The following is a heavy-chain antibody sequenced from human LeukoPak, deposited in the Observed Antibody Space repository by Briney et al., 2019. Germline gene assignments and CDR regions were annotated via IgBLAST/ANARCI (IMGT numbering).Heavy chain of an antibody. J-gene: IGHJ4*02. D-gene: IGHD6-19*01. V-gene: IGHV3-48*03. CDR2: IGSSGTTI. CDR3: ALLAVASDFDY. CDR1: GFPFSIYE. Sequence: GGSLRLSCAVSGFPFSIYEMNWVRQAPGKGLEWVSNIGSSGTTIYYADSVKGRFSIPRDNAKNSLYLQMNSLRVEDTAVYYCALLAVASDFDYWGQGALVTVSS.